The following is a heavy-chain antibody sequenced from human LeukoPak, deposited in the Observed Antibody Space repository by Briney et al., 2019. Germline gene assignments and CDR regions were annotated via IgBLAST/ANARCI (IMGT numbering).Heavy chain of an antibody. CDR3: EIYTGYDSF. J-gene: IGHJ4*02. CDR1: GYTFTSYD. V-gene: IGHV1-8*01. D-gene: IGHD5-12*01. CDR2: MSPDSGYT. Sequence: ASVKVSCKASGYTFTSYDITWVRQATGQGLEWMGWMSPDSGYTGYAQTFQGRVALTRNTSVSTAFMELSSLRSEDTAVYYCEIYTGYDSFWGQGTLVTVSS.